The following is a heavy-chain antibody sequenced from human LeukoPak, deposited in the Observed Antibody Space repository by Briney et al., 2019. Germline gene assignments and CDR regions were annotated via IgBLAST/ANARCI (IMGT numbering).Heavy chain of an antibody. V-gene: IGHV4-34*01. D-gene: IGHD3-22*01. CDR3: ARGRQDVTMIVVVMTAVSYYLDV. CDR1: GGSFSGYY. Sequence: SETLSLTCAVYGGSFSGYYWTWIRQTPEKGLEWIGEVNPSGSTNYNPSLKSRVTISVDTSKNQFSLELSSVTAADTAVYYCARGRQDVTMIVVVMTAVSYYLDVWGKGTTVTVS. J-gene: IGHJ6*03. CDR2: VNPSGST.